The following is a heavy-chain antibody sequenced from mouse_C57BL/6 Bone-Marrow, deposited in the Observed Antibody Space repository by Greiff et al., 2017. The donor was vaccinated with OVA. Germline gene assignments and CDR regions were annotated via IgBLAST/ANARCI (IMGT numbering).Heavy chain of an antibody. CDR1: GFTFSDYY. V-gene: IGHV5-12*01. CDR2: ISNGGGST. Sequence: DVMLVESGGGLVQPGGSLKLSCAASGFTFSDYYIYWVRQTPEKRLEWVAYISNGGGSTYYPDTVKGRFTISRDNAKNTLYLQMSRLKSEDTAMYYCARQFITTVVAYPSYAMDYWGQGTSVTVSS. CDR3: ARQFITTVVAYPSYAMDY. J-gene: IGHJ4*01. D-gene: IGHD1-1*01.